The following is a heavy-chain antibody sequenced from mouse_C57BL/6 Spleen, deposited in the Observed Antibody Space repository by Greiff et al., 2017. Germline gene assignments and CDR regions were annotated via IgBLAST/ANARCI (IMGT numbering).Heavy chain of an antibody. CDR3: ARFDYYVSSPSWFAY. D-gene: IGHD1-1*01. Sequence: QVQLKQPGAELVKPGASVKMSCKASGYTFTSYWITWVKQRPGQGLAWTGDIYPGSGSTNYNEKFKSKATLTLDTSYSTAYMQLSSLTSEASAVYYCARFDYYVSSPSWFAYWGQGTLVTVSA. J-gene: IGHJ3*01. CDR1: GYTFTSYW. V-gene: IGHV1-55*01. CDR2: IYPGSGST.